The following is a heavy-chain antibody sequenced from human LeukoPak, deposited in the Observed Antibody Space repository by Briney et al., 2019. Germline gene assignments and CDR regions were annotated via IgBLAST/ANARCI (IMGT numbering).Heavy chain of an antibody. J-gene: IGHJ1*01. Sequence: PSETLSLTCTVSGGSISNYYWSWIRQPPGKGLECIGYIYYSGSTNYNPSLKSRVTISVDTSKNQFSLKLSSVTPADTAVYYCARHGGYTSPYLHWGQGTLVTVSS. CDR3: ARHGGYTSPYLH. CDR1: GGSISNYY. V-gene: IGHV4-59*08. CDR2: IYYSGST. D-gene: IGHD6-13*01.